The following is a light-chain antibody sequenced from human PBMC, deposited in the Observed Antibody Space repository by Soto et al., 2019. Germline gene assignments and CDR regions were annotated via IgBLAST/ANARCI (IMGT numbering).Light chain of an antibody. CDR3: SAYTTRSAV. CDR2: EVT. V-gene: IGLV2-14*02. CDR1: SSDVGSYNL. Sequence: QSALTQPASVSGSPGQSITIPCTGTSSDVGSYNLVSWYQQLPGKAPKLMIYEVTKRPSGVSNRFSGSKSDNTASLTISGLQAEDEADYYCSAYTTRSAVFGTGTKLTVL. J-gene: IGLJ6*01.